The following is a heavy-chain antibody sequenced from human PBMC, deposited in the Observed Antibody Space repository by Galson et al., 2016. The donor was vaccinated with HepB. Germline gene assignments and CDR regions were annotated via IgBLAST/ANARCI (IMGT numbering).Heavy chain of an antibody. CDR2: INPNSGDT. CDR3: VRGKYYYDSSGYFAY. CDR1: GYTFNGYY. Sequence: SVKVSCKASGYTFNGYYMHWVRQAPGQGLEWMGRINPNSGDTNYAQKFQGRVSMTRDSSINTAYMELTRLRSDDTAVYYCVRGKYYYDSSGYFAYWGQGTLVTISS. V-gene: IGHV1-2*06. D-gene: IGHD3-22*01. J-gene: IGHJ4*02.